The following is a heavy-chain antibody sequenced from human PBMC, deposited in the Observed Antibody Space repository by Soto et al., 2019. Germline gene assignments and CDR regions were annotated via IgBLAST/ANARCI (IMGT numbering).Heavy chain of an antibody. CDR3: ARDDYSKYGKWDY. J-gene: IGHJ4*02. Sequence: SETLSLTCAVYGGSFIGYYWSWIRQPPGKGLEWIGEINHSGSTNYNPSLKSRVTISVDTSKNQFSLKLSSVTAADTAVYYCARDDYSKYGKWDYWGQGTVVSVSS. CDR2: INHSGST. CDR1: GGSFIGYY. D-gene: IGHD4-4*01. V-gene: IGHV4-34*01.